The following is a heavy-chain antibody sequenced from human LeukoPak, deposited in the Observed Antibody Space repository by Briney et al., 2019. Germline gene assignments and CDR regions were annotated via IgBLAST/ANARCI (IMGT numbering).Heavy chain of an antibody. J-gene: IGHJ4*02. CDR3: ARWGWGSQDFDY. CDR2: IYYSGST. V-gene: IGHV4-61*08. Sequence: PSETLSLTCTVSGGSISSGDYFWSWIRQHPGKGLEWIGYIYYSGSTNYNPSLKSRVTISVDTSKNQFSLKLSSVTAADTAVYYCARWGWGSQDFDYWGQGTLVTVSS. CDR1: GGSISSGDYF. D-gene: IGHD7-27*01.